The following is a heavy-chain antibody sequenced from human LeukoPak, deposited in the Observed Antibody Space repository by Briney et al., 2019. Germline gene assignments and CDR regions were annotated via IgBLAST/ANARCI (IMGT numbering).Heavy chain of an antibody. CDR2: IVPSGSYT. J-gene: IGHJ4*02. V-gene: IGHV5-10-1*01. D-gene: IGHD3-22*01. CDR1: GYSFTSYW. CDR3: ARRGSYYDSSGYYYRDFDY. Sequence: GESLSISSVCSGYSFTSYWISWVRRLPGRDLEWLGRIVPSGSYTNYSPSFQGHVTISADKSISTPYLQWSSLKASDTAMYYCARRGSYYDSSGYYYRDFDYWGQGTLVTVSS.